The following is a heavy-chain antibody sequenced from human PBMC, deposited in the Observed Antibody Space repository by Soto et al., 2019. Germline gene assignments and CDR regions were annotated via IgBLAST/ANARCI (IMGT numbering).Heavy chain of an antibody. Sequence: SETLSLTCTVSGGSISSYYWSWIRQPPGKGLEWIGYIYYSGSTNYNPSLKSRVTISVDTSKNQFSLKLSSVTAADTAVYYCARIGSSGWDDYWGQGTLVTVSS. J-gene: IGHJ4*02. CDR2: IYYSGST. D-gene: IGHD6-19*01. CDR3: ARIGSSGWDDY. CDR1: GGSISSYY. V-gene: IGHV4-59*01.